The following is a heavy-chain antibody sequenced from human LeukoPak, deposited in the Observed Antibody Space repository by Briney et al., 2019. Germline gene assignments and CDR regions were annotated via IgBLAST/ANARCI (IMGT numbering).Heavy chain of an antibody. CDR3: ARMTTVTSSHYYYYYYMDV. CDR2: IYSGGST. D-gene: IGHD4-17*01. Sequence: GGSLRLSCAASGFTVSSNYMSWVRQAPGKGLEWVSVIYSGGSTYYADSVKGRFTISRDNSKNTLYLQMNSLRADDTAVYYCARMTTVTSSHYYYYYYMDVWGKGTTVTISS. V-gene: IGHV3-53*01. J-gene: IGHJ6*03. CDR1: GFTVSSNY.